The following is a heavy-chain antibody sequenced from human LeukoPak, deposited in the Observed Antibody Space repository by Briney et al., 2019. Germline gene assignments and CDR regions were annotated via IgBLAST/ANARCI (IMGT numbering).Heavy chain of an antibody. CDR2: IIPIFGTA. CDR3: ARGGLRVVTLNWFDP. Sequence: SVKVSCKASGGTFSSYAISWVRQAPGQGLEWMGGIIPIFGTANYAQKFQGRVTITADESTSAAYMELSSLRSEDTAVYYCARGGLRVVTLNWFDPWGQGTLVTVSS. CDR1: GGTFSSYA. V-gene: IGHV1-69*01. J-gene: IGHJ5*02. D-gene: IGHD4-23*01.